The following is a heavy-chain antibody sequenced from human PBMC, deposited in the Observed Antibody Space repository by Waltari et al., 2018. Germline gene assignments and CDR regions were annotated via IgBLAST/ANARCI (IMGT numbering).Heavy chain of an antibody. CDR1: GYSISSGYY. CDR3: ARDFYGDYAY. V-gene: IGHV4-38-2*02. D-gene: IGHD4-17*01. Sequence: QVQLQESGPGLVKPSETLSLTCTVSGYSISSGYYWGWIRQPPGKGLEWIGSIYHSGSTYYNPSLKSRVTISVDTSKNQFSLKLSSVTAADTAVYYCARDFYGDYAYWGQGTLVTVSS. J-gene: IGHJ4*02. CDR2: IYHSGST.